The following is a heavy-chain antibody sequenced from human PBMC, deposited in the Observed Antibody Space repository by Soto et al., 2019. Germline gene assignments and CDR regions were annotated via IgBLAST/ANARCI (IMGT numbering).Heavy chain of an antibody. CDR3: AREDDTTGHYSWFDP. CDR2: FVPMFGSA. CDR1: GTTFDSFT. J-gene: IGHJ5*02. D-gene: IGHD3-9*01. V-gene: IGHV1-69*01. Sequence: QVLLVQSGAEVKNPGSSVKVSCKPSGTTFDSFTFNWVRQAPGQGLEWMGGFVPMFGSASIAQRFQGRVRITADASTGTGYMELSDPRSEDTAIYYCAREDDTTGHYSWFDPWGPGTLVTVSS.